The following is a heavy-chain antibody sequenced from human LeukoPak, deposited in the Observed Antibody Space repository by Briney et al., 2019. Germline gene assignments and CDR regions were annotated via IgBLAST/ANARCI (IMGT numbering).Heavy chain of an antibody. J-gene: IGHJ5*02. Sequence: EASVKVSCKASGYTFTSYGISWVRQAPGQGLEWMGWISGYNGNTHYAQNLQGRGTMTTDTSTSTAYMEVRSLRFDDTAVYYCARDEARYSRGYYPNWFAPWGQGTLVTVSS. CDR2: ISGYNGNT. CDR1: GYTFTSYG. CDR3: ARDEARYSRGYYPNWFAP. V-gene: IGHV1-18*01. D-gene: IGHD3-22*01.